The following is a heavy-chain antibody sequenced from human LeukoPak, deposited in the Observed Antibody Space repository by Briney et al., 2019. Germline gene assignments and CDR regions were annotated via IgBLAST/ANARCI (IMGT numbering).Heavy chain of an antibody. D-gene: IGHD3-22*01. Sequence: GGSLRLSCAASGITFSSYWMPWVRQVPGKGLEWLAYIKSDGTNTGYADPVKGRFTVSRDNAKNTLYLEMNSLGGEDTAVYYCARSPRVYDSSGHLHDAFDLWGQGTMVTVSS. V-gene: IGHV3-74*01. CDR3: ARSPRVYDSSGHLHDAFDL. CDR1: GITFSSYW. J-gene: IGHJ3*01. CDR2: IKSDGTNT.